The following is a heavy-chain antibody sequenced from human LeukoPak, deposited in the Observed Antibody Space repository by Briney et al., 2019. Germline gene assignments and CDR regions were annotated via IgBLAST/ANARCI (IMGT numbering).Heavy chain of an antibody. CDR1: GFTFSSSA. CDR3: AKDFYSSTSGGSVF. J-gene: IGHJ4*02. V-gene: IGHV3-64*04. D-gene: IGHD6-6*01. Sequence: GGSLRLSCSASGFTFSSSAMHWVRQAPGKGLEYVSAISSSGGSTYYADSVKGRFTISRDNSKTTLYLQMNSLRAEDTAVYYCAKDFYSSTSGGSVFWGQGTLVTVSS. CDR2: ISSSGGST.